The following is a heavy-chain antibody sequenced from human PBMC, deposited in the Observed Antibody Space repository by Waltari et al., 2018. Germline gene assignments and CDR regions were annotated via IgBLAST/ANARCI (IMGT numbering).Heavy chain of an antibody. D-gene: IGHD3-10*01. CDR1: GGSSRGT. CDR2: INNGGST. CDR3: ARGGVDYYYYYGMDV. V-gene: IGHV4-34*01. J-gene: IGHJ6*02. Sequence: QVQLQQWGAGLLKPSETLSLTCAVYGGSSRGTYGAGTGHPPGKGLEGIGEINNGGSTNYNPSLKSRVTIAVDTSKNQFSLMLSSVTAADTAVYYCARGGVDYYYYYGMDVWGQGTTVTVSS.